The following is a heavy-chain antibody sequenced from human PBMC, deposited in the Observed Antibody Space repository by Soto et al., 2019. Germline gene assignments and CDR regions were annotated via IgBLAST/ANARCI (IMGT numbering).Heavy chain of an antibody. CDR1: GYTCSAYT. V-gene: IGHV1-3*01. D-gene: IGHD3-3*02. Sequence: ASVKASCKATGYTCSAYTMNWVRQAHGQILEWMGWINAGSGNTKYSQNFQGRVSITRDTSASTVYMELTGLTSEDTAVYYCARDTETLGPRANDALDIWGQGTRVTGS. CDR2: INAGSGNT. J-gene: IGHJ3*02. CDR3: ARDTETLGPRANDALDI.